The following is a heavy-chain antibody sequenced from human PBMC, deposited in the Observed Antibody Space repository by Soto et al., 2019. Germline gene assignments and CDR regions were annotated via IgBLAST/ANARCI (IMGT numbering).Heavy chain of an antibody. V-gene: IGHV4-34*01. CDR1: GGSFSGYY. Sequence: QVQLQQWGAGLLKPSETLSLTCAVYGGSFSGYYWSWIRQPPGKGLEWIGEINHSGSTNYNPSLKSRVTISVDTSKNRFSRKLGSVPGADPAVYYCARGQWLAPWGQGTLVPVSS. CDR3: ARGQWLAP. J-gene: IGHJ5*02. D-gene: IGHD6-19*01. CDR2: INHSGST.